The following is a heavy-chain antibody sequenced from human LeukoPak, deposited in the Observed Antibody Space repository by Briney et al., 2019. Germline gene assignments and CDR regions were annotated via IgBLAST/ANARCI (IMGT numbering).Heavy chain of an antibody. V-gene: IGHV3-11*06. CDR2: ISSSSSYT. Sequence: PGGSLRLSCAASGFTFSDYYMSWIRQAPGKGLEWVSYISSSSSYTNYADSVKGRFTISRDNAKNSLYLRMNSLRAEDTAVYYCARDEHQYYSESSGRFDFWGQGVLVTVSS. CDR1: GFTFSDYY. D-gene: IGHD3-22*01. J-gene: IGHJ4*02. CDR3: ARDEHQYYSESSGRFDF.